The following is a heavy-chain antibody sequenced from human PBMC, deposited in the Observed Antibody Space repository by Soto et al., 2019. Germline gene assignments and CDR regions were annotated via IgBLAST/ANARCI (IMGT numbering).Heavy chain of an antibody. V-gene: IGHV4-59*01. D-gene: IGHD6-19*01. Sequence: SETLSLTCTVSGGSISDSYWTWIRQPPGQGLEWLGFISYSGSTNYNPSLKSRVTMSVDTSKNQFSLNLSSVTAADTAMYYCARGVDRQWADYWGQGTLVTVSS. J-gene: IGHJ4*02. CDR2: ISYSGST. CDR3: ARGVDRQWADY. CDR1: GGSISDSY.